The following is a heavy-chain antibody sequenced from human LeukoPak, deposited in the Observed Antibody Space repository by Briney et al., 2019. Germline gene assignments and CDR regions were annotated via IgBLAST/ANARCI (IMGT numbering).Heavy chain of an antibody. V-gene: IGHV3-21*01. Sequence: VGSLRLSCAASGFTSSSYTMNWVRQAPGKGLESVSSISISSYYIYYADSVKGRFTISRDNAKNSLYLQMNSLRAEDTAVYYCARGSTLVRGLNFWSPDYWGQGTLVTVSS. CDR3: ARGSTLVRGLNFWSPDY. J-gene: IGHJ4*02. CDR2: ISISSYYI. CDR1: GFTSSSYT. D-gene: IGHD3-10*01.